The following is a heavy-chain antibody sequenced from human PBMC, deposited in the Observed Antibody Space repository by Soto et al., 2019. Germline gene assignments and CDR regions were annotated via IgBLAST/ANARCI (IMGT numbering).Heavy chain of an antibody. CDR2: IYNSGST. CDR1: GGSVSSGDYY. D-gene: IGHD3-22*01. Sequence: SETLSLTCTVSGGSVSSGDYYWSWIRQPPGKGPEWIGYIYNSGSTKYKPSLKSRVTISVDTSKNQFSLKLRSVTAADTAVYYCASGRRMYYYDSSDYYPFDYWGQGTLVTVSS. CDR3: ASGRRMYYYDSSDYYPFDY. V-gene: IGHV4-61*08. J-gene: IGHJ4*02.